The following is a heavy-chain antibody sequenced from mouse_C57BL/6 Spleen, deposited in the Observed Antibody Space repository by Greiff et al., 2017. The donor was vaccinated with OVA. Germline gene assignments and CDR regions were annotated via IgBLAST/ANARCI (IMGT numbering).Heavy chain of an antibody. J-gene: IGHJ2*01. D-gene: IGHD1-1*01. V-gene: IGHV14-4*01. CDR1: GFNIKDDY. Sequence: EVQLQQSGAELVRPGASVKLSCTASGFNIKDDYMHWVKQRPEQGLEWIGWIDPENGDTAYASKFQGKATITADTSSNTAYLQLSSLTSEDTAVYYCTTVVATGDDWGQGTTLTVSS. CDR2: IDPENGDT. CDR3: TTVVATGDD.